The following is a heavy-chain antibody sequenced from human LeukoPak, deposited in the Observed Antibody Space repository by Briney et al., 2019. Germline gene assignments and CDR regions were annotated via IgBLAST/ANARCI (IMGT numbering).Heavy chain of an antibody. V-gene: IGHV3-20*04. J-gene: IGHJ3*02. D-gene: IGHD3-22*01. CDR3: ARGHYYDSSGDYRPSPFDI. CDR1: GLTFAESG. CDR2: ITWNGDRT. Sequence: SGRSLRPSCAASGLTFAESGMRWVCRVPREGLWWVSGITWNGDRTGNADTVKSRVTTSRDNAKNSLYLQMKSLRVEDTALYYCARGHYYDSSGDYRPSPFDIWGQGTMVTVSS.